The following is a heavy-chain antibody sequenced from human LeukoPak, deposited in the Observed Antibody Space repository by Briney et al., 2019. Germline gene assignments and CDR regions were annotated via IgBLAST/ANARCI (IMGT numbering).Heavy chain of an antibody. V-gene: IGHV3-30*02. CDR1: GFTFSSYG. CDR2: IRYDGSNK. CDR3: AKPVDIVATDPGQNWFDP. J-gene: IGHJ5*02. D-gene: IGHD5-12*01. Sequence: GGSLRLSCAASGFTFSSYGMHWVRQAPGKGLEWVAFIRYDGSNKYYADSVKGRFTISRDNSKNTLSLQMNSLRAEDTAVYYCAKPVDIVATDPGQNWFDPWGQGTLVTVSS.